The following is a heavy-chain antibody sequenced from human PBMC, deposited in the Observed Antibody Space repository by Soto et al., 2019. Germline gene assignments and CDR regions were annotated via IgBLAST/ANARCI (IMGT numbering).Heavy chain of an antibody. CDR3: AKSMGGTANGLDV. V-gene: IGHV3-9*01. D-gene: IGHD2-15*01. CDR2: ISWKSSSI. CDR1: GFTFDDYA. J-gene: IGHJ6*02. Sequence: VQLVESGGGLVQPGKSLRLSCAASGFTFDDYAMHWVRQAPGKGLEWVSGISWKSSSIGYADSVKGRFTISRDNAKKYLYLQMNSLTTEDTALYYCAKSMGGTANGLDVWGQGTTVIVSS.